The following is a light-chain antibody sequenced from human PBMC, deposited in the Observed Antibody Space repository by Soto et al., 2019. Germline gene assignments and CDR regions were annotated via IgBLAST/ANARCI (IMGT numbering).Light chain of an antibody. CDR1: QSVSSSF. CDR2: GAS. J-gene: IGKJ5*01. CDR3: QQYGSSPRT. V-gene: IGKV3-20*01. Sequence: EIVLTQSPGTLSLSPGDRATLSCMASQSVSSSFLAWYQQKVGQAPRLLIYGASSRATGIPDRFSGSGSGTDFTLTISRLEPEDFAVYYCQQYGSSPRTFGQGTRLEI.